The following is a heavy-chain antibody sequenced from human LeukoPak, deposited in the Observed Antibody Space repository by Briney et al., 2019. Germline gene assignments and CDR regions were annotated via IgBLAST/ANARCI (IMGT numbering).Heavy chain of an antibody. V-gene: IGHV3-30*18. CDR1: GLTFNHYA. D-gene: IGHD3-22*01. CDR3: AKDRHHYDTSGYYYNYYYYGMDV. Sequence: PGRSLRLSCAAPGLTFNHYAMHWVRQAPGEGLEWVAVVSYDGSHKYYSDSVKGRFTISRDNSKNTLYLEMNSLRAEDTAVYYCAKDRHHYDTSGYYYNYYYYGMDVWGQGTTVTVSS. J-gene: IGHJ6*02. CDR2: VSYDGSHK.